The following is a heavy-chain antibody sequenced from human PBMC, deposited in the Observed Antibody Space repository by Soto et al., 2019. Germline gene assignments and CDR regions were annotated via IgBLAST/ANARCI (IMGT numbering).Heavy chain of an antibody. V-gene: IGHV3-48*02. CDR1: GFTLSSYS. J-gene: IGHJ4*02. Sequence: EVQLVESGGGLVQPGGSLRLSCAASGFTLSSYSMHWVRQAPGKGLEWVSYISGSGGTIYYADSVKGRFTSSRDNAKNSLSVQMNSLRDDDTAVYFCARETGLRSSGWSYYFDFWGQGTRVTVSS. CDR2: ISGSGGTI. D-gene: IGHD6-19*01. CDR3: ARETGLRSSGWSYYFDF.